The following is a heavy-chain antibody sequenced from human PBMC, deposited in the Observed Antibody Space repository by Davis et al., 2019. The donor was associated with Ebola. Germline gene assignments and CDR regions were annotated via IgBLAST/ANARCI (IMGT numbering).Heavy chain of an antibody. CDR2: ISRSVSST. Sequence: GESLKISCAASGFTVSGTYMTWVRQAPGKGLEWVSYISRSVSSTYYADSVKGRFTISRDNAKNSLYLQMNSLRAEDTALYYCARDERGYFDYWGQGTLVTVSS. J-gene: IGHJ4*02. CDR3: ARDERGYFDY. V-gene: IGHV3-11*01. D-gene: IGHD3-16*01. CDR1: GFTVSGTY.